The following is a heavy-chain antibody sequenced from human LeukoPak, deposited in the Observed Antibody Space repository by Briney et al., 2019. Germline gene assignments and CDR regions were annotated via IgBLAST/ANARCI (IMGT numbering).Heavy chain of an antibody. CDR2: IYYSGST. Sequence: PSETLSLTCTASGSSISSYYWSWIRQPPGKGLEWIGYIYYSGSTNYNPSLKSRVTISVDTSKNQFSLKLSSVTAADTAVYYCARSQYQLLDFDPWGQGTLVTVSS. D-gene: IGHD2-2*01. CDR3: ARSQYQLLDFDP. CDR1: GSSISSYY. J-gene: IGHJ5*02. V-gene: IGHV4-59*01.